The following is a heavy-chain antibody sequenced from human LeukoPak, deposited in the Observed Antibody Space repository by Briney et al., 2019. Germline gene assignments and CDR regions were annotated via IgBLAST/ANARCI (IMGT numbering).Heavy chain of an antibody. D-gene: IGHD3-10*01. Sequence: GGSPRLSCAASGFTFSSYGMHWVRQAPGKGLEWVAVISYDGSNKYYADSVKGRFTISRDNSKNTLYLQMNSLRAEDTAVYYCAKDRITMVRGVPGLDYWGQGTLVTVSS. CDR1: GFTFSSYG. CDR3: AKDRITMVRGVPGLDY. V-gene: IGHV3-30*18. CDR2: ISYDGSNK. J-gene: IGHJ4*02.